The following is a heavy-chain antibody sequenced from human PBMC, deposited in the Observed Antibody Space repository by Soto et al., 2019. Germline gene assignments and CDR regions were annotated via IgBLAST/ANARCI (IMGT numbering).Heavy chain of an antibody. V-gene: IGHV1-69*01. J-gene: IGHJ4*02. CDR1: GGTFSSYA. D-gene: IGHD2-15*01. CDR3: ARDHGYCSGGSCYSDY. Sequence: QVPLVQSGAEVKKPGSSVKVSCKASGGTFSSYAISWVRQAPGQGLEWMGGIIPIFGTANYAQKFQGRVTITADESTSTAYMELSSLRSEDTAVYYCARDHGYCSGGSCYSDYWGQGTLVTVSS. CDR2: IIPIFGTA.